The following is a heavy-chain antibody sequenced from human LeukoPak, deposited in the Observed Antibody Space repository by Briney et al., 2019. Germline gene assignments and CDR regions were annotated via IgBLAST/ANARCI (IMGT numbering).Heavy chain of an antibody. CDR3: ARRYFDY. J-gene: IGHJ4*02. CDR2: IKQDGSEK. CDR1: GFTFSGYW. Sequence: GGSLRLSRAASGFTFSGYWMSWVRQAPGKGLEWVANIKQDGSEKYYVDSVKGRFTISRDNAKNSLYLQMNSLRAEDTAVYYCARRYFDYWGQGTLVTVSS. V-gene: IGHV3-7*01.